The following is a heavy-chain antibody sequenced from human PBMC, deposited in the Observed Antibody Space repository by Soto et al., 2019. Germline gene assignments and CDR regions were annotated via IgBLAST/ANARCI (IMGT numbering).Heavy chain of an antibody. CDR2: ISAYNGNT. V-gene: IGHV1-18*01. D-gene: IGHD1-26*01. CDR3: ARDRGSYALDC. J-gene: IGHJ4*02. Sequence: QVQLVQSGAEVKKPGASVKVSCKASGYTFTSYGITWVRQAPGQGLEWMGWISAYNGNTNYVQKLQGRVTMTTDAATRTADMELRSLRSDDTAVYCCARDRGSYALDCWGEGTLGTVSS. CDR1: GYTFTSYG.